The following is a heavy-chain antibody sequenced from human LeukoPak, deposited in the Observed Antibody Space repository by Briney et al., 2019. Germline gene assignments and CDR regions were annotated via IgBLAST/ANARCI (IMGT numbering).Heavy chain of an antibody. Sequence: GASLRLSCAASGFTFNSHWMHWARQAPGQGLVWVCRINGDETSTAYADTVKGRFTISRDNSKNSLYLQMSSLRAEDTALYYCAKGVRSGTYYNCFDPWGQGTLVTVSS. V-gene: IGHV3-74*01. CDR3: AKGVRSGTYYNCFDP. CDR2: INGDETST. J-gene: IGHJ5*02. D-gene: IGHD1-26*01. CDR1: GFTFNSHW.